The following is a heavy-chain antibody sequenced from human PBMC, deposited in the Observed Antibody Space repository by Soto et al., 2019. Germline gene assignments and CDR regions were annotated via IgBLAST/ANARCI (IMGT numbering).Heavy chain of an antibody. CDR1: GGSISSSYYY. J-gene: IGHJ4*02. CDR3: ARLAGSPPYFDY. CDR2: IYYSGST. Sequence: QLQLQESGPGLVKPSETLSLTCTVSGGSISSSYYYWGWIRQPPGKGLVWIGSIYYSGSTYYNPSLKSRVTISVDTSKNQFSLKLSSVTAADTAVYYCARLAGSPPYFDYWGQGTLVTVSS. V-gene: IGHV4-39*01. D-gene: IGHD3-10*01.